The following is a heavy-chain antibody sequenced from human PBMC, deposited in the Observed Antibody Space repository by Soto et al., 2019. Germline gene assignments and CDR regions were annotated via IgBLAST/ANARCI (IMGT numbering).Heavy chain of an antibody. J-gene: IGHJ2*01. D-gene: IGHD4-4*01. V-gene: IGHV3-30-3*01. CDR1: GFTFSSYA. Sequence: QVPLVESGGGVVQPGRSLRLSCAASGFTFSSYAMHWVRQAPGKGLEWVAAISYDGSNKYYADSVKGRFTISRDNSKTTLYLQMNSLRAEDTAVYYCARPLWRDDYNWGYFDLWGRGTLVTVSS. CDR3: ARPLWRDDYNWGYFDL. CDR2: ISYDGSNK.